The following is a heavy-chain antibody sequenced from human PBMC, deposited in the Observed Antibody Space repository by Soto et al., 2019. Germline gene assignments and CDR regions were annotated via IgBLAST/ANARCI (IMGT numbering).Heavy chain of an antibody. V-gene: IGHV1-8*01. Sequence: ASVKVSCKASGYTFTSYDINWVRQATGQGLEWMGWMNPNSGNTGYAQKFQGRVTMTRNTSISTAYMELSSLGSEDTAVYYCARGPPYSSWNWFDPWGQGTLVTVSS. CDR1: GYTFTSYD. J-gene: IGHJ5*02. CDR3: ARGPPYSSWNWFDP. D-gene: IGHD6-6*01. CDR2: MNPNSGNT.